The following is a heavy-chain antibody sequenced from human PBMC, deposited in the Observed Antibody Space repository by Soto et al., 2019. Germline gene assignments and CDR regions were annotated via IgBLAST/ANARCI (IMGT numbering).Heavy chain of an antibody. J-gene: IGHJ4*02. V-gene: IGHV4-59*01. CDR1: GGSISSYY. CDR2: IYYRGST. Sequence: SETLSLTCTVYGGSISSYYWSWIRQPPGKGLEWIGYIYYRGSTNYNPSIKSRVTISVDTSKNHFSLKLSSVTVADTVVYYCARGRIQLWYPFDYWGQGTRVTVS. D-gene: IGHD5-18*01. CDR3: ARGRIQLWYPFDY.